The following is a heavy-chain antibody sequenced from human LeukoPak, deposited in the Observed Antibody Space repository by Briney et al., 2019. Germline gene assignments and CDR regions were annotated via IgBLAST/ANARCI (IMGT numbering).Heavy chain of an antibody. CDR2: IYSGDNT. D-gene: IGHD3-16*01. J-gene: IGHJ4*02. V-gene: IGHV3-66*02. Sequence: GGSLRLSCAASGFTVSNNYMSWVRQAPGKGLEWGSVIYSGDNTYYVESVKGRFTISRDYSKNTLFLQMNRLRAEDTAVYYCAGRRVLDASFDYWGQGTLVTVSS. CDR1: GFTVSNNY. CDR3: AGRRVLDASFDY.